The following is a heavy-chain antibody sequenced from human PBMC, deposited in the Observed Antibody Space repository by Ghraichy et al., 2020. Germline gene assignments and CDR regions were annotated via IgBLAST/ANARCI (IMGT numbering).Heavy chain of an antibody. V-gene: IGHV4-39*01. CDR3: ARQSGYSYGPADAFDI. CDR2: IYYSGST. J-gene: IGHJ3*02. D-gene: IGHD5-18*01. CDR1: GGSISSSSYY. Sequence: SETLSLTCTVSGGSISSSSYYWGWIRQPPGKGLEWIGSIYYSGSTYYNPSLKSRVTISVDTSKNQFSLKLSSVTAADTAVYYCARQSGYSYGPADAFDIWGQGTMVTVSS.